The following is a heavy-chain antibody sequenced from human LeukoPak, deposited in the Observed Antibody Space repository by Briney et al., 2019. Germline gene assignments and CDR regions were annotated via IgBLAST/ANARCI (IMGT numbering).Heavy chain of an antibody. J-gene: IGHJ5*02. CDR3: ARVPAPIAVAGPIYNWFDP. D-gene: IGHD6-19*01. V-gene: IGHV1-2*06. Sequence: ASVKVSCKASGYTFTGYYMHWVRQAPGQGLEWMGRINPNSGGTNYAQKFQGRVTMTRDTSISTAYMGLSRLRSDDTAVYYCARVPAPIAVAGPIYNWFDPWGQGTLVTVSS. CDR2: INPNSGGT. CDR1: GYTFTGYY.